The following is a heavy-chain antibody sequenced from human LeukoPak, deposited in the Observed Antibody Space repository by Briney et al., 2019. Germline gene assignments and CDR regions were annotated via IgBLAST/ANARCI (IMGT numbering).Heavy chain of an antibody. J-gene: IGHJ4*02. CDR3: ARLAGSSSSDY. V-gene: IGHV4-4*09. CDR1: GGSISTDC. CDR2: IYSSGST. D-gene: IGHD6-6*01. Sequence: SETLSLTCTVSGGSISTDCWSWIRQPPGKGLEWIGYIYSSGSTNYNPSLKSRVTISVDTSKNQFSLKLNSVTAADTAVYYCARLAGSSSSDYWGQGTLVTVSS.